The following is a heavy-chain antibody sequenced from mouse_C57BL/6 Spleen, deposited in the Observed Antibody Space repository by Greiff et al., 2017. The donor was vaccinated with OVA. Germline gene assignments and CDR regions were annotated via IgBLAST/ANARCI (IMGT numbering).Heavy chain of an antibody. CDR1: GYAFTNYL. Sequence: VMLVESGAELVRPGTSVKVSCKASGYAFTNYLIEWVKQRPGQGLEWIGVINPGSGGTNYNEKFKGKATLTADKSSSTAYMQLSSLTSEDSAVYFCARYRDRFDYWGQGTTLTVSS. V-gene: IGHV1-54*01. CDR2: INPGSGGT. J-gene: IGHJ2*01. CDR3: ARYRDRFDY.